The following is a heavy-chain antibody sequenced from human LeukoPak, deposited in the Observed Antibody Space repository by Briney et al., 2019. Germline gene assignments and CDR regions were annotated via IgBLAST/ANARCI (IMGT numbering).Heavy chain of an antibody. CDR3: ARELITIFGVGRYYYYGMDV. V-gene: IGHV1-69*04. CDR2: IIPILGIA. D-gene: IGHD3-3*01. J-gene: IGHJ6*02. Sequence: SVKVSCKASGGTFSSYAISWARQAPGQGLEWMGRIIPILGIANYAQKFQGRVTITADKSTSTAYMELSSLRSEDTAVYYCARELITIFGVGRYYYYGMDVWGQGTTVTVSS. CDR1: GGTFSSYA.